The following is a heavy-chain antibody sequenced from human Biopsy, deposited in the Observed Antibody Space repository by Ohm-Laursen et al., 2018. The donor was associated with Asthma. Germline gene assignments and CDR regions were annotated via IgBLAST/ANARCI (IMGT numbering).Heavy chain of an antibody. CDR1: GDSFGNYA. J-gene: IGHJ6*02. CDR3: ARGYSGSDRIVYYYSGLEV. Sequence: SSVKVSCKASGDSFGNYAISWVRQAPGQGLEWMGGLIPVLGTPDHAQMFEGRVTITAYESTSTAYMELSSLSSEDTAVYYCARGYSGSDRIVYYYSGLEVWGQGTTVTVSS. V-gene: IGHV1-69*01. D-gene: IGHD5-12*01. CDR2: LIPVLGTP.